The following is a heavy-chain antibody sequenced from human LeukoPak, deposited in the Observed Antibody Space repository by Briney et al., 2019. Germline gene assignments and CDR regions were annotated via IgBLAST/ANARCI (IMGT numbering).Heavy chain of an antibody. D-gene: IGHD3/OR15-3a*01. CDR2: INSDGSST. CDR1: GFTFTNAW. J-gene: IGHJ4*02. Sequence: PGGSLRLSCAASGFTFTNAWMNWVRQAPGKGLVWVSRINSDGSSTSYADSVKGRFTISRDNAKNTLYLQMNSLRAEDTAVYYCARDLDSGDHAYWGQGTLVTVSS. V-gene: IGHV3-74*01. CDR3: ARDLDSGDHAY.